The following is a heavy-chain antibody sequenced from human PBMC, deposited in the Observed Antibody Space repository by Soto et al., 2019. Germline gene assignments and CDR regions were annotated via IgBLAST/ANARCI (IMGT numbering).Heavy chain of an antibody. CDR3: ARAIAVATKRGYFDY. CDR1: GFTFSSYA. CDR2: ISYDGSNK. D-gene: IGHD6-19*01. V-gene: IGHV3-30-3*01. J-gene: IGHJ4*02. Sequence: GGSLRLSCAASGFTFSSYAMHWVRQAPGKGLEWVAVISYDGSNKYYADSVKGRFTISRDNSKNTLYLQMNSLRAEDTAVYYCARAIAVATKRGYFDYWGQGTLVTVSS.